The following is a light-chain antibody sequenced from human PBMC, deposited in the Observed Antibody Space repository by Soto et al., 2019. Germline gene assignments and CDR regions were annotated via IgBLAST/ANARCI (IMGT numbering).Light chain of an antibody. CDR2: DDS. CDR3: QVWHGNSEHLWV. CDR1: NIASQS. J-gene: IGLJ3*02. Sequence: GPGQTARIACGGDNIASQSVHWYQQKPGQAPVLVVYDDSARPSGISERFSGSNSANTAALTITRVEVGDEADYYCQVWHGNSEHLWVFGGGTKVTVL. V-gene: IGLV3-21*02.